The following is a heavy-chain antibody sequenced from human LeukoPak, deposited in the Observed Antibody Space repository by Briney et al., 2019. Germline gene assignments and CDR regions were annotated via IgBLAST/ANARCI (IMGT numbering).Heavy chain of an antibody. V-gene: IGHV4-59*01. D-gene: IGHD3-10*01. CDR1: GGSISSYY. J-gene: IGHJ5*02. CDR3: ASYYGSGSYYTA. CDR2: IYYSGST. Sequence: SETLSLTCTVSGGSISSYYWSWIRQPPGKGLEWIGYIYYSGSTNYNPSLKSQVTISVDTSKNQFSLKLSSVTAADTAVYYCASYYGSGSYYTAWGQGTLVTVSS.